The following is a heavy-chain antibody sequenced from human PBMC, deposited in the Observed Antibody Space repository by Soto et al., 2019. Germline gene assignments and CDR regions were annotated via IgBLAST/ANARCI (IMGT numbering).Heavy chain of an antibody. D-gene: IGHD2-2*01. V-gene: IGHV3-20*01. Sequence: GGSMGLSCAASGFTFDDYGMSWVRQAPGKGLEWVSGINWNGGSTGYADSVKGRFTISRDNAKNSLYLQMNSLRAEDTALYHCASHYCSSTSCHIRTNYWGQGTLVTVSS. J-gene: IGHJ4*02. CDR3: ASHYCSSTSCHIRTNY. CDR1: GFTFDDYG. CDR2: INWNGGST.